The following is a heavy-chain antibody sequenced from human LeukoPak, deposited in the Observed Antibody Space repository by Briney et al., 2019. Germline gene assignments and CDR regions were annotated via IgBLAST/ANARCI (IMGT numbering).Heavy chain of an antibody. D-gene: IGHD1-26*01. CDR3: ARDISGSYVDY. CDR2: ISSSSSYI. J-gene: IGHJ4*02. CDR1: GFTFSSYA. V-gene: IGHV3-21*01. Sequence: GGSLRLSCAASGFTFSSYAMGWVRQAPGKGLEWVSSISSSSSYIYYADSVKGRFTISRDNAKNSLYLQMNSLRAEDTAVYYCARDISGSYVDYWGQGTLVTVSS.